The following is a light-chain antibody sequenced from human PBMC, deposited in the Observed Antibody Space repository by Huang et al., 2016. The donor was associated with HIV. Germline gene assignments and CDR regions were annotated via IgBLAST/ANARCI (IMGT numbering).Light chain of an antibody. CDR1: QTLLYSLDNKNY. CDR2: WAS. J-gene: IGKJ4*01. Sequence: DIVMTQSPDSLAVSLGERATINCKSSQTLLYSLDNKNYLAWYQQKPGRPPTLLIYWASTQASGVPDRFSGSGSGTDFTLTITTLEAEDAAVYYCQQYYSVPPFFGGGTKVEIK. V-gene: IGKV4-1*01. CDR3: QQYYSVPPF.